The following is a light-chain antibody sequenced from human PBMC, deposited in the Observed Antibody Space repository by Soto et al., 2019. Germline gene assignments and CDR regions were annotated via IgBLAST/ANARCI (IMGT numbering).Light chain of an antibody. CDR2: DVT. V-gene: IGLV2-14*01. Sequence: QSVRTQPPYGFGFAGQSVTISCTGTSSDVGGYDYVSWYQHHPGKARKLVIYDVTYRPSGVSDRFSGSKSANTASLTISGLQAEDEADYYCSSYPSSSPYVFGTGTKVTVL. J-gene: IGLJ1*01. CDR1: SSDVGGYDY. CDR3: SSYPSSSPYV.